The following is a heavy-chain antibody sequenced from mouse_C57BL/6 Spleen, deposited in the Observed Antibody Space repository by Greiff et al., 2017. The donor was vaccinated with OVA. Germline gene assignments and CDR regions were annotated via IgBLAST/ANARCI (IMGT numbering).Heavy chain of an antibody. D-gene: IGHD2-4*01. CDR2: IDPSDSET. V-gene: IGHV1-52*01. Sequence: VQLQQPGAELVRPGSSVKLSCKASVYTFTSYWMHWVKQRPIQGLEWIGNIDPSDSETHYNQKFKDKATLTVDKSSSTAYMQLSSLTSEDSAVYYCARGGIYYDYDEGFAYWGQGTLVTVSA. CDR1: VYTFTSYW. CDR3: ARGGIYYDYDEGFAY. J-gene: IGHJ3*01.